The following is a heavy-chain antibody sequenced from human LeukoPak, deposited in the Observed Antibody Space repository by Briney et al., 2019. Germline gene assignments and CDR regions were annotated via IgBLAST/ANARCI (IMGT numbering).Heavy chain of an antibody. V-gene: IGHV4-34*01. D-gene: IGHD3-10*01. CDR3: ARCMVRGVIVYYYGMDV. Sequence: SETLSLTCAVYGGSFSGYYWSWIRQPPGKGLEWIGEINHSGSTNYNPSLKSRVTISVDTSKNQFSLKLSSVTAADTAVYYCARCMVRGVIVYYYGMDVWGQGTTVTVSS. CDR2: INHSGST. J-gene: IGHJ6*02. CDR1: GGSFSGYY.